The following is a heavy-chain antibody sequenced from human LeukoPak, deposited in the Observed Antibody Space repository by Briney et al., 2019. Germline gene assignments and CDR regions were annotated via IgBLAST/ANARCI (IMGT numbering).Heavy chain of an antibody. CDR2: IYYSGST. CDR3: ARSTGVGDAFDI. J-gene: IGHJ3*02. CDR1: GGAISSSSYY. D-gene: IGHD7-27*01. Sequence: SETLSLTCSVSGGAISSSSYYWGWIRQPPGKGLEWIGSIYYSGSTYYNPSLKSRVTISVDRSKNQFSLKLSSVTAADTAVYYCARSTGVGDAFDIWGQGTMVTVSS. V-gene: IGHV4-39*07.